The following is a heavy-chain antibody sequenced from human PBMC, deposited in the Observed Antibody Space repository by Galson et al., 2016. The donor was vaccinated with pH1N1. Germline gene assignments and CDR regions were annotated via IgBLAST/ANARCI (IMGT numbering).Heavy chain of an antibody. CDR2: IKQDGSEK. J-gene: IGHJ6*02. Sequence: SLRLSCAASGFTFNSYWMSWVRQAPGKGLEWVANIKQDGSEKYYVDSVKGRFTISRDNAKNSLYLQMNSLRAEDTAVYYCARAGSSWETYYYYYGMDVWGQGTTVTVSS. CDR1: GFTFNSYW. D-gene: IGHD6-13*01. CDR3: ARAGSSWETYYYYYGMDV. V-gene: IGHV3-7*03.